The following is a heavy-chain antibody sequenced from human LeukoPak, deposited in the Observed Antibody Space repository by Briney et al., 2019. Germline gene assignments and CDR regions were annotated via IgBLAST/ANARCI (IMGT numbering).Heavy chain of an antibody. CDR3: ARAHHQTLRYFDVVMGY. CDR2: IVPIFGTA. Sequence: ASVTVSFKASGGTFSSYAISWVRQAPGQGLEWMGGIVPIFGTANYAQKFQGRVTITADKSTSTAYMELSSLRSEDTAVYYCARAHHQTLRYFDVVMGYWGQGTLVTVSS. V-gene: IGHV1-69*06. D-gene: IGHD3-9*01. J-gene: IGHJ4*02. CDR1: GGTFSSYA.